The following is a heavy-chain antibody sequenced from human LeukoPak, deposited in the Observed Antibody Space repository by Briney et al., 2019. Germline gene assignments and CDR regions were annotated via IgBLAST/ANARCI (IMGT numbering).Heavy chain of an antibody. D-gene: IGHD1-7*01. V-gene: IGHV3-23*01. CDR3: AKDRGTVFLNYFDP. CDR1: GFTFKNYA. CDR2: ITGSGGTT. Sequence: LPGGSLRLSCAGSGFTFKNYAMNWVRQAPGKGLEWVAVITGSGGTTDYADSVKGRFTISRDNSKNTLYLEMNSLRAEDTAVYYCAKDRGTVFLNYFDPWGQGTPVTVSS. J-gene: IGHJ5*02.